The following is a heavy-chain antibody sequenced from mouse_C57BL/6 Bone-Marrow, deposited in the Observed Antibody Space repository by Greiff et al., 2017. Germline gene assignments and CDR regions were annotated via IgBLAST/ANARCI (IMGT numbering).Heavy chain of an antibody. D-gene: IGHD2-5*01. CDR2: IDPSDSYT. V-gene: IGHV1-69*01. J-gene: IGHJ3*01. Sequence: QVQLQQPGAELVMPGASVKLSCKASGYTFTSYWMHWVKQRPGQGLEWIGEIDPSDSYTNYNQKFKGKSTLTVDKSSSTAYMQLSSLTSEDSAVYYCATYYSKGGFAYWGQGTLVTVSA. CDR3: ATYYSKGGFAY. CDR1: GYTFTSYW.